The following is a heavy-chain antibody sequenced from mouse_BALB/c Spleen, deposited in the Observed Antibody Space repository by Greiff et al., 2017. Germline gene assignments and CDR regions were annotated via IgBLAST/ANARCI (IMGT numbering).Heavy chain of an antibody. J-gene: IGHJ4*01. Sequence: EVMLVESGGGLVQPGGSLRLSCATSGFTFTDYYMSWVRQPPGKALEWLGFIRNKANGYTTEYSASVKGRFTISRDNSQSILYLQMNTLRAEDSATYYCARGITTDYYAMDYWGQGTSVTVSS. D-gene: IGHD1-1*01. CDR1: GFTFTDYY. V-gene: IGHV7-3*02. CDR2: IRNKANGYTT. CDR3: ARGITTDYYAMDY.